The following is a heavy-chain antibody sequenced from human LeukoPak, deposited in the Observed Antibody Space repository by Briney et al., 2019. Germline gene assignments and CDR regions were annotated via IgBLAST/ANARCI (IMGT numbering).Heavy chain of an antibody. CDR2: ISAGSNYI. CDR1: GFTFSDYS. V-gene: IGHV3-21*01. J-gene: IGHJ4*02. Sequence: GGSLRLSCAASGFTFSDYSMNWVRQAPGKGLEWVSSISAGSNYIYYGDSVKGRFTISRDNAKNSLYLQMSSLRAEDTAVCYCARDASTRCYLCEVDYWGQGTLVSVSS. CDR3: ARDASTRCYLCEVDY. D-gene: IGHD2-2*01.